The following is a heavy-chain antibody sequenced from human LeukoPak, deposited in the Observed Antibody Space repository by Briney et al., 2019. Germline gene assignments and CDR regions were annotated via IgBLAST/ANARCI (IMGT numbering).Heavy chain of an antibody. D-gene: IGHD3-22*01. V-gene: IGHV4-39*07. Sequence: SETLSLTCTVSGGSISSSSYYWGWIPQPPGKGLEWIGSIYYSGSTYYNPSLKSRVTISVGTSKNQFSLKLSSVTAADTAEYYCARAHYYDSSRGAFDIWGQGTMVTVSS. CDR2: IYYSGST. CDR1: GGSISSSSYY. CDR3: ARAHYYDSSRGAFDI. J-gene: IGHJ3*02.